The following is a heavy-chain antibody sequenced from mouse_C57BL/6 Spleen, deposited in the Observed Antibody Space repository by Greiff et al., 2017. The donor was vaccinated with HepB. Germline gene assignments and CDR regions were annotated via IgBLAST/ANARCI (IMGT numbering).Heavy chain of an antibody. V-gene: IGHV1-54*01. D-gene: IGHD3-2*02. J-gene: IGHJ2*01. CDR1: GYAFTNYL. Sequence: QVQLKESGAELVRPGTSVKVSCKASGYAFTNYLIEWVKQRPGQGLEWIGVINTGSGGTNYNEKFKGKATLTAYKSSSTAYMQLSSLTSEDSAVYFCARSSSVSLDYWGQGTTLTVSA. CDR3: ARSSSVSLDY. CDR2: INTGSGGT.